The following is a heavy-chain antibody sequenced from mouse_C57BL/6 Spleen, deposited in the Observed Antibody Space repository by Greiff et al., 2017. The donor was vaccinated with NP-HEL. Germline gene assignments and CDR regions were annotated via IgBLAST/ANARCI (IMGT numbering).Heavy chain of an antibody. CDR2: IYPRSGNT. CDR1: GYTFTSYG. CDR3: ARWFYDYDQDGFAY. Sequence: QVQLQQSGAELARPGASVKLSCKASGYTFTSYGISWVKQRTGQGLEWIGEIYPRSGNTYYNEKFKGKATLTADKSSSTAYMELRSLTSEDSAVYFCARWFYDYDQDGFAYWGQGTLVTVSA. V-gene: IGHV1-81*01. D-gene: IGHD2-4*01. J-gene: IGHJ3*01.